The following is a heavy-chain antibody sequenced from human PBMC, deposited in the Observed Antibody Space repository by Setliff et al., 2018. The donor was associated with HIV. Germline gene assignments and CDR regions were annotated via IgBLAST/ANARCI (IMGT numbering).Heavy chain of an antibody. Sequence: PSETLSLTCTVSGASINSYYWNWIRQPPGKGLEWIGFIFATGDTKYNPSLQSRVSMSLDTSKNLFSLKLRSVTAADTAIYYCAREHCSGGSCNGFDIWGQGTMVTVSS. J-gene: IGHJ3*02. D-gene: IGHD2-15*01. CDR1: GASINSYY. CDR2: IFATGDT. CDR3: AREHCSGGSCNGFDI. V-gene: IGHV4-4*09.